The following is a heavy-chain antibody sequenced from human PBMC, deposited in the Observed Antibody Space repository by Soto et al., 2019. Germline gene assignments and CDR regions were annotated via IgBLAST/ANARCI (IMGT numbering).Heavy chain of an antibody. Sequence: GGSLRLSCAASGFILNNYAMSWVRQPPAPVLDWFSGIRGSGGGTNHTDTVNVRFLISRDNSKRTLYLHMSILRGEDTAVYYCTRGDFCSGPDYWGQGALVTVSS. V-gene: IGHV3-23*01. D-gene: IGHD3-3*01. CDR2: IRGSGGGT. CDR1: GFILNNYA. CDR3: TRGDFCSGPDY. J-gene: IGHJ4*02.